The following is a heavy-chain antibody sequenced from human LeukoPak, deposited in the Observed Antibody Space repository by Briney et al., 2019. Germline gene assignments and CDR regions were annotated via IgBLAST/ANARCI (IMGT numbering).Heavy chain of an antibody. CDR2: ISGSGDAT. V-gene: IGHV3-23*01. Sequence: GGSLRLSCAASGFTFSSYAMSWVRQAPGKGLEWVSAISGSGDATYYADSVKGRFTISRDNSKNTLYLQMNSLRAEDTAVYYCARDPNGDYLGAFEIWGQGTMVTVS. D-gene: IGHD4-17*01. J-gene: IGHJ3*02. CDR1: GFTFSSYA. CDR3: ARDPNGDYLGAFEI.